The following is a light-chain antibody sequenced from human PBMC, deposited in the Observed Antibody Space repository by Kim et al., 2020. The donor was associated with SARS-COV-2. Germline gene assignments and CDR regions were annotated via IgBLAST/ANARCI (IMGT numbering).Light chain of an antibody. CDR1: QSLRRSDGQAY. CDR3: MQSMQLPDS. J-gene: IGKJ2*03. V-gene: IGKV2D-29*01. CDR2: EVS. Sequence: PASMSCKSSQSLRRSDGQAYLFWYMQKPGQTPHHLIYEVSNRFSGMQDRISGSGSGTDFTLRISRVEAGDAGVYYCMQSMQLPDSFGQGTKLEI.